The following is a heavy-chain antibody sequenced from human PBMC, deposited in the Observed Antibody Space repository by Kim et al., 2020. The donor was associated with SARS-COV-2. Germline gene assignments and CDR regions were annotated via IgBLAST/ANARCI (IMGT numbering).Heavy chain of an antibody. V-gene: IGHV4-59*01. D-gene: IGHD3-22*01. CDR3: HGHSSGLHDAFDI. J-gene: IGHJ3*02. Sequence: YNPSLQSRVTISVDTSKNQFSLKLSSVTAADTAVYYCHGHSSGLHDAFDIWGQGTMVTVSS.